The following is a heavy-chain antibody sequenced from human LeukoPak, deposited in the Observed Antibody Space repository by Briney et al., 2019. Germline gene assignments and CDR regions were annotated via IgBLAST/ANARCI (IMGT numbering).Heavy chain of an antibody. CDR1: GFTFSSYD. J-gene: IGHJ4*02. V-gene: IGHV3-13*01. CDR2: IGTAGDT. Sequence: GGSLRLSCAASGFTFSSYDIHWVRQATGKGLEWVSAIGTAGDTYYPGSVKGRFTISRENAKNSLYLQMNSLRAGDTAVYYCARVVAAAGYYFDYWGQGTLVTVSS. CDR3: ARVVAAAGYYFDY. D-gene: IGHD6-13*01.